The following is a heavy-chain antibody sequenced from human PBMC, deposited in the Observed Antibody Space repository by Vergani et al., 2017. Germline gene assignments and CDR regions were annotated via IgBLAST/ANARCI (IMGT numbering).Heavy chain of an antibody. CDR1: GGTFSSYS. D-gene: IGHD3-3*01. V-gene: IGHV3-21*01. CDR3: VGQFLERVGY. J-gene: IGHJ4*02. CDR2: ISSSSSYI. Sequence: VQLVQSGAEVKKPGSSVKVSCKASGGTFSSYSMNWVRQAPGKGLEWVSSISSSSSYIYYADSVKGRFTISRDNAKNSLYLQMNSLRAEDTAVYYCVGQFLERVGYWGQGTLVTVSS.